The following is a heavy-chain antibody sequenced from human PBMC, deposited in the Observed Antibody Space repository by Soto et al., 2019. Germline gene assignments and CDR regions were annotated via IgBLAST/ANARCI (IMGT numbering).Heavy chain of an antibody. CDR3: AKRSSSSTFDY. CDR2: ISGSDDST. J-gene: IGHJ4*02. Sequence: EVQLLESGGGLVQPGKSLRLSCAASGFTFSNYAMSWVRQAPGKGLEWVSVISGSDDSTYYADSVKGRFTISRDNSKNTLYLQMNSLRAEDTAVYYCAKRSSSSTFDYWGQGTLVTVSS. D-gene: IGHD6-6*01. V-gene: IGHV3-23*01. CDR1: GFTFSNYA.